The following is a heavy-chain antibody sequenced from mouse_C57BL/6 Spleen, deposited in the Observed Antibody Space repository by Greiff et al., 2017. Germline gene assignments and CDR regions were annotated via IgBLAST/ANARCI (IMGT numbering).Heavy chain of an antibody. J-gene: IGHJ1*03. Sequence: EVKLVESGGGLVPPGGSLSLSCAASGFTFTDYYMSWVRQPPGKALEWLGFIRNKANGYTTEYSASVKGRFTISRDNSQSILYLQMNALRAEDSATYYCARGWDGGYFDVWGTGTTVTVSS. CDR3: ARGWDGGYFDV. D-gene: IGHD4-1*01. CDR1: GFTFTDYY. V-gene: IGHV7-3*01. CDR2: IRNKANGYTT.